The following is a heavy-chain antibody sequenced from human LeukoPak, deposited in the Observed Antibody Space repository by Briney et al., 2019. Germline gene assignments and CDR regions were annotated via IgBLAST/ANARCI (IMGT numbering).Heavy chain of an antibody. J-gene: IGHJ4*02. Sequence: GGSLRLSCGVSGFTFSSYGMSGVRQAPGKGLEWVSVISGSGYNTDYADSVKSRFTISRDNYRLYLQMNSLRPEDTAVYYCAKHSGSYFVYYFDYWGQGTLVTVSS. CDR2: ISGSGYNT. CDR3: AKHSGSYFVYYFDY. D-gene: IGHD1-26*01. CDR1: GFTFSSYG. V-gene: IGHV3-23*01.